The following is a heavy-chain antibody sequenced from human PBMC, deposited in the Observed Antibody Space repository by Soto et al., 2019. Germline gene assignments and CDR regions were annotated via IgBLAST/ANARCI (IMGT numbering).Heavy chain of an antibody. Sequence: QVQLQESGPGLVKPSETLSLTCTVSGGSVSSGSYYWSWIRQPPGKGLEWIGYIYYSGSTNYNPSLKSRVTISVDTSKNRFSLKLSSVTAADTAVYYCARFRIAAAEGRGLNFDYWGQGTLVTVSS. CDR1: GGSVSSGSYY. J-gene: IGHJ4*02. CDR2: IYYSGST. V-gene: IGHV4-61*01. CDR3: ARFRIAAAEGRGLNFDY. D-gene: IGHD6-13*01.